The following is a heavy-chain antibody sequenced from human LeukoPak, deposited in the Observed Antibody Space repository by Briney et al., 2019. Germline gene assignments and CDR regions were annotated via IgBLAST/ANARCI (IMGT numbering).Heavy chain of an antibody. CDR3: ARAAPQGIAVAGTFPFDY. J-gene: IGHJ4*02. D-gene: IGHD6-19*01. CDR2: ISYDGSNK. CDR1: GFTFSSYG. Sequence: GGSLRLSCAASGFTFSSYGMHWVRQAPGKGLEWVAVISYDGSNKYYADSVKGRFTISRDNSKNTLYLQMNSLRAEDTAVYYCARAAPQGIAVAGTFPFDYWGQGTLVTVSS. V-gene: IGHV3-30*03.